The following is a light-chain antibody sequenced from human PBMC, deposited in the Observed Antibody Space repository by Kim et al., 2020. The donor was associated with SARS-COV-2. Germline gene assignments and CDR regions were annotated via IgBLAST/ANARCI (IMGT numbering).Light chain of an antibody. CDR2: DVS. Sequence: QSALTQPASVSGSPGQSITISCTGTSSDVSAYNYVSWYQQHPGEAPKLMIYDVSKRPSGVSTRFSGSKSGNTASLTISGLQAEDEADYYCNSYTSSNTFVFGGGTKLTVL. CDR1: SSDVSAYNY. V-gene: IGLV2-14*01. CDR3: NSYTSSNTFV. J-gene: IGLJ3*02.